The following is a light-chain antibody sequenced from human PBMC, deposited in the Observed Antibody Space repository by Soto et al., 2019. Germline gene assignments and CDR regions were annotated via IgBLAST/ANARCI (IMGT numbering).Light chain of an antibody. CDR2: WAS. CDR1: RTILSSSNNMNY. J-gene: IGKJ3*01. CDR3: HEYYSSPCT. V-gene: IGKV4-1*01. Sequence: DIVMTQSPDSLAVSLGERATINCKSSRTILSSSNNMNYLAWYQQKPGQPPRLLIYWASTRESGVPDRFGGSGSCRYFTVTISSLQAEDVAVDYCHEYYSSPCTFGPGTRVYIK.